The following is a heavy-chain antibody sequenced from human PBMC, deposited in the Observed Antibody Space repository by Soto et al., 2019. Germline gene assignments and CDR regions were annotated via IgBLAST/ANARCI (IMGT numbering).Heavy chain of an antibody. D-gene: IGHD5-18*01. CDR1: GFTFSSYG. CDR3: ARGRTAMVRDLNYYYYYGMDV. CDR2: IWYDGSNK. V-gene: IGHV3-33*01. Sequence: QVQLVESGGGVVQPGRSLRLSCAASGFTFSSYGMHWVRQAPGKGLEWVAVIWYDGSNKYYADSVKGRFTISRDNSKNTLYLRMNSLRAEDTAVYYCARGRTAMVRDLNYYYYYGMDVWGQGTTVTVSS. J-gene: IGHJ6*02.